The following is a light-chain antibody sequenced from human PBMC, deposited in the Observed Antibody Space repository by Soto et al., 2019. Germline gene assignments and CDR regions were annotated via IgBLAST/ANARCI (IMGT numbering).Light chain of an antibody. CDR3: ISYAGSNSVV. Sequence: QSALTQPPSASGSPGQSVTISCTGTSSDVGGNKFVSWYQQHPGKAPKLMIYDVSERPSGVPDRFSGSKSGNTASLTVSGLQADDEADYYCISYAGSNSVVLGGGTKVTVL. V-gene: IGLV2-8*01. CDR1: SSDVGGNKF. J-gene: IGLJ2*01. CDR2: DVS.